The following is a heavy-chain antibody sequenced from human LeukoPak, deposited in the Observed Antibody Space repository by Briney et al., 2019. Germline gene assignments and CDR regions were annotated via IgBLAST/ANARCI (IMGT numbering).Heavy chain of an antibody. V-gene: IGHV1-18*01. CDR2: ISAYNGNT. CDR3: ARDWGVRGVILGVGIDY. Sequence: ASVKVSCKASGYTFTGYGISWVRQAPGQGLEWMGWISAYNGNTNYAQKLQGRVTMTTDTSTSTAYMELRSLRSDDTAVYYCARDWGVRGVILGVGIDYWGQGTLVTVSS. D-gene: IGHD3-10*01. J-gene: IGHJ4*02. CDR1: GYTFTGYG.